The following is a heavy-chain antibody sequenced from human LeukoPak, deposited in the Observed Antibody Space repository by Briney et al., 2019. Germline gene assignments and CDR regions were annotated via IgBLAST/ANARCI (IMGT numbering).Heavy chain of an antibody. CDR3: ARLSAYYYGSGNYYNLYYFDY. J-gene: IGHJ4*02. CDR1: GGSISSYY. CDR2: IYYSGSSGST. V-gene: IGHV4-59*08. D-gene: IGHD3-10*01. Sequence: PSETLSLTCTVSGGSISSYYWSWIRQPPGKGLEFIGYIYYSGSSGSTNYNPSLKSRVTISVDTSKNQFSLKLTSVTAADTAVYYCARLSAYYYGSGNYYNLYYFDYWGQGALVTVSS.